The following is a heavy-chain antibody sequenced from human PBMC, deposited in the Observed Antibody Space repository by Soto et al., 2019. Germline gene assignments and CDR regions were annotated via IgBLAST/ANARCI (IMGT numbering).Heavy chain of an antibody. D-gene: IGHD2-2*01. V-gene: IGHV1-69*13. J-gene: IGHJ5*02. CDR3: ASTLIYCSRTSCYLNWFDP. CDR2: IIPIFGTA. Sequence: SVKVSCKASGGTFSSYAISWVRQAPGQGLEWMGGIIPIFGTANYAQKFQGRVTITADESTSTAYMELSSLRSEDTAVYYCASTLIYCSRTSCYLNWFDPWGQGTLVTVSS. CDR1: GGTFSSYA.